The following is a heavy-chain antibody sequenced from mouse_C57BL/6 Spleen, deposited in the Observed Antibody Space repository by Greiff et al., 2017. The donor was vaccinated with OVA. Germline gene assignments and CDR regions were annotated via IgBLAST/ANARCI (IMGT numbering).Heavy chain of an antibody. V-gene: IGHV5-4*01. CDR2: ISDGGSYT. Sequence: VQLKESGGGLVKPGGSLKLSCAASGFTFSSYAMSWVRQTPEKRLEWVATISDGGSYTYYPDNVKGRFTISRDNAKNNLYLQMSHLKSEDTAMYYCARGAVDYWGQGTTLTVSS. CDR1: GFTFSSYA. CDR3: ARGAVDY. J-gene: IGHJ2*01. D-gene: IGHD1-1*01.